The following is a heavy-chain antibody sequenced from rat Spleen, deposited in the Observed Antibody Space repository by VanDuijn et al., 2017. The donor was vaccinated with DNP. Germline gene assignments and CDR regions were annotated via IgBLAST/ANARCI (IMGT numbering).Heavy chain of an antibody. J-gene: IGHJ1*01. V-gene: IGHV5-58*01. CDR3: ARFNYGSGWHFVF. Sequence: EVQLVETGGGLVQPGRSLKLSCVASGFTFSTYWMYWIRQAPGKGLEWVASINTDGGNTYYPDSVKGRFTISRDNAENTVYLQMNSLRFEDTATYYCARFNYGSGWHFVFWCPGTMVTVSS. CDR2: INTDGGNT. CDR1: GFTFSTYW. D-gene: IGHD1-11*01.